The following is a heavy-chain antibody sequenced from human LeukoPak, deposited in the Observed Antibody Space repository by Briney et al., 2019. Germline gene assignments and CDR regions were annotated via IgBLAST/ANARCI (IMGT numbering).Heavy chain of an antibody. CDR2: ISYDGSNK. CDR3: ARQKNWAYAFDI. CDR1: GFTISIFG. V-gene: IGHV3-30*03. J-gene: IGHJ3*02. D-gene: IGHD7-27*01. Sequence: SGGSLRLSCVASGFTISIFGIHWVRQAPGKGLEWVALISYDGSNKYCADSVKGRFTISRDNSKNTLYLQINSLRAEDTAVYYCARQKNWAYAFDIWGQGTMVTVSS.